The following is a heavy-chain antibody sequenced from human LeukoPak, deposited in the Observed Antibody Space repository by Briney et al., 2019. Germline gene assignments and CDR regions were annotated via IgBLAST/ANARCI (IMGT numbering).Heavy chain of an antibody. CDR1: GYTFTGYY. D-gene: IGHD5-18*01. CDR3: ARVLGAHRYGSIDH. J-gene: IGHJ4*02. CDR2: INPNSGGT. Sequence: GASVKVSCKASGYTFTGYYMHWVRQAPGQGLEWMGWINPNSGGTSYAQKCQGRVTMTRDTSTSTVYMELSSLRSEDTAIYYCARVLGAHRYGSIDHWGQGTLVTVSS. V-gene: IGHV1-2*02.